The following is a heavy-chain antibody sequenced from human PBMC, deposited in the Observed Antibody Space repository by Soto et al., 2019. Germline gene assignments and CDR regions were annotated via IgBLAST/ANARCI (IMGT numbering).Heavy chain of an antibody. CDR3: ARDPSYYYDSSGPYYFDY. J-gene: IGHJ4*02. D-gene: IGHD3-22*01. V-gene: IGHV3-33*01. CDR2: IWYDGSNK. Sequence: GGSLRLSCAASGFTFSNYGMHWVRQAPGKGLEWVAVIWYDGSNKYYADSVKGRFTISRDNSKNTLYLQMNSLRAEDTAMYYCARDPSYYYDSSGPYYFDYWGQGTLVTVSS. CDR1: GFTFSNYG.